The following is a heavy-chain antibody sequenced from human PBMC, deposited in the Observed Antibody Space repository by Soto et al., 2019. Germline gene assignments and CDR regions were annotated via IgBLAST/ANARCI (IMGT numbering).Heavy chain of an antibody. CDR1: GYSFTNHG. V-gene: IGHV1-18*01. CDR2: ISTVNGKT. J-gene: IGHJ5*02. D-gene: IGHD3-9*01. Sequence: ASVKVSCKTSGYSFTNHGVSWVRQAPGQGLEWMGWISTVNGKTDYSERFQGRLTMTRNTSTNTAYMELSSLRSEDTAVYYCARAFQGHYDILTGYFWFDPWGQGTLVTVSS. CDR3: ARAFQGHYDILTGYFWFDP.